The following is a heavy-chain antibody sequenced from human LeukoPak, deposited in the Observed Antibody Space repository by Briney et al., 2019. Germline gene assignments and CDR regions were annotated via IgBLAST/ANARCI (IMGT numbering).Heavy chain of an antibody. D-gene: IGHD6-13*01. V-gene: IGHV4-31*03. J-gene: IGHJ4*02. CDR1: GGSISSGGYY. CDR3: AREPSAAGSPFDY. CDR2: IYYSGST. Sequence: SQTLSLTCTVSGGSISSGGYYWSWIRQHPGKGLEWIGYIYYSGSTYYNPSLKSRVTISVDTSKNRFSLKLSSVTAADTAVYYCAREPSAAGSPFDYWGQGTLGIVSA.